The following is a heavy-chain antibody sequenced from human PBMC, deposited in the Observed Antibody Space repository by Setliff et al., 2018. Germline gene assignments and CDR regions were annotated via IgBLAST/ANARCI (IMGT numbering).Heavy chain of an antibody. CDR1: GGSINSMSYY. CDR2: IYHSGSS. J-gene: IGHJ4*01. D-gene: IGHD3-9*01. Sequence: SETLSLTCTVSGGSINSMSYYWGWIRQPPGKGLEWIGSIYHSGSSYYNPSLRSRVTISVDTSKNQFSLILRSVTAADTAVYYCARERYFDWFFEDWGHGTLVTVSS. CDR3: ARERYFDWFFED. V-gene: IGHV4-39*07.